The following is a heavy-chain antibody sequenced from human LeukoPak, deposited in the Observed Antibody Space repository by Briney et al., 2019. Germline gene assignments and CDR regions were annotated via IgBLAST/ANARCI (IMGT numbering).Heavy chain of an antibody. D-gene: IGHD3-10*01. J-gene: IGHJ6*04. V-gene: IGHV4-39*01. CDR3: ARHGGQEV. Sequence: PSETLSLTCIVSGDFISNSSYYWGWIRQPPGKGLEWIGSVYYTVNTYYNPSLKSRVTISVDTSKNHFSLNLRSVTAADTAVCYCARHGGQEVWGKGTTVTISS. CDR2: VYYTVNT. CDR1: GDFISNSSYY.